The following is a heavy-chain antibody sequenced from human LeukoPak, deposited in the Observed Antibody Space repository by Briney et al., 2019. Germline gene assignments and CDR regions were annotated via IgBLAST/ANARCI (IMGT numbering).Heavy chain of an antibody. J-gene: IGHJ6*03. D-gene: IGHD1-7*01. V-gene: IGHV1-8*03. CDR1: GYTFTNFD. CDR3: ARAPSWNYNRYYYYYVDV. Sequence: ASVKVSCKTSGYTFTNFDINWVRQASGHGLEWMGWMNPNSGCTGYAQKFQGRVTITRNTSISTAYMELSSLRSEDTAVYYCARAPSWNYNRYYYYYVDVWGRGTTVTVSS. CDR2: MNPNSGCT.